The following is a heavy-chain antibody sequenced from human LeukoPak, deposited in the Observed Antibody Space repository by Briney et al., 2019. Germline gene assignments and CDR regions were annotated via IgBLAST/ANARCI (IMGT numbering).Heavy chain of an antibody. J-gene: IGHJ6*03. V-gene: IGHV3-7*01. CDR2: IKQDGSEK. Sequence: GGSLRLSCAASGFTFSSYWMSWVRQAPGKGQEWVANIKQDGSEKYYVDSVKGRFTISRDNAKNSLYLQMNSLRAEDTAVYYCARDRENWGHYYYYYMDVWGKGTTVTVSS. CDR1: GFTFSSYW. D-gene: IGHD7-27*01. CDR3: ARDRENWGHYYYYYMDV.